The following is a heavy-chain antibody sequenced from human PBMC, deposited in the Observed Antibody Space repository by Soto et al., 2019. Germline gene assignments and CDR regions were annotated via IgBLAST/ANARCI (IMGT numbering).Heavy chain of an antibody. CDR1: GDSITTRY. D-gene: IGHD3-16*01. CDR3: AGGDHWRLVDY. Sequence: TLSVTCTVSGDSITTRYWSWIRQPPGKGLEWIGYVYNTGDNYNPSLMRRASMSLDTSKNLFSLQLRSVTAADTAVYYCAGGDHWRLVDYWGRGNLVTVSS. J-gene: IGHJ4*02. V-gene: IGHV4-59*11. CDR2: VYNTGD.